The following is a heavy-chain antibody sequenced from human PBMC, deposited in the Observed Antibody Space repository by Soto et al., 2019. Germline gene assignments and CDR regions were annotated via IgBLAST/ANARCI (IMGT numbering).Heavy chain of an antibody. CDR3: ARDKPATGATDS. D-gene: IGHD1-26*01. V-gene: IGHV1-18*04. J-gene: IGHJ4*02. CDR2: ISPYNGNT. Sequence: ASVKVSCKTSGFTFTNYGITWVRQAPGQGLEWMGWISPYNGNTNYEQKPQGRLTLTTDRSTNTAYMELRSLRPDDTAVYYCARDKPATGATDSWGQGTLVTVSS. CDR1: GFTFTNYG.